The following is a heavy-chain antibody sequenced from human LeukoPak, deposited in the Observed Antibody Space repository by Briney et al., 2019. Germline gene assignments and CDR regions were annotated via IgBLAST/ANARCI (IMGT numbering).Heavy chain of an antibody. V-gene: IGHV3-11*01. CDR2: SSSSGTVI. D-gene: IGHD3-10*01. CDR1: KFTFSDYQ. J-gene: IGHJ6*02. CDR3: ARGRYYYGSWYMDV. Sequence: PGGSLRLSCAASKFTFSDYQMNWIRQAPGKGLEWVSYSSSSGTVIYYADSVKGRFTVSRDNAKNSLYLQMNSLRAEDAAVYYCARGRYYYGSWYMDVWGQGTTVTVSS.